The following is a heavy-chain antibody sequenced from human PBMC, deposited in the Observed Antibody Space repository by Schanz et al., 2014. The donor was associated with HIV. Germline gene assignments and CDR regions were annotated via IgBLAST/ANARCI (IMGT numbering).Heavy chain of an antibody. CDR1: GGTLISTYG. CDR3: ARGLKDSSSSEAFHI. D-gene: IGHD6-6*01. CDR2: IIPIFATP. J-gene: IGHJ3*02. V-gene: IGHV1-69*01. Sequence: QVQLVQSGAEVKKPGSTVKVSCTASGGTLISTYGFSWARQAPGQGLEWMGGIIPIFATPNYAQKFQGRVTITADESTSTAYMELSSLRSDDTAMYYCARGLKDSSSSEAFHIWGQGTMVTVSS.